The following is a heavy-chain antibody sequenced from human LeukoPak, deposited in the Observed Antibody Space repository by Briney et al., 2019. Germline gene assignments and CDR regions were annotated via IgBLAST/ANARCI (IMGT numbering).Heavy chain of an antibody. D-gene: IGHD1-26*01. J-gene: IGHJ6*02. V-gene: IGHV3-7*01. Sequence: GSLRLSCAASGFTFSSYWMSWVRQAPGKGLEWVANIKQDGSGKYYVDSVKGRFTISRDNAKNSLYLQMNSLRAEDTAVYYCAKGIFTRAHYYYGMDVWGQGTTVTVSS. CDR3: AKGIFTRAHYYYGMDV. CDR2: IKQDGSGK. CDR1: GFTFSSYW.